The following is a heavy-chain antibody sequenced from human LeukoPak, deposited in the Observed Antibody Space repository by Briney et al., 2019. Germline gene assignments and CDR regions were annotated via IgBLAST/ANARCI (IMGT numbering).Heavy chain of an antibody. V-gene: IGHV4-59*01. D-gene: IGHD2-15*01. CDR1: GGSISSYY. J-gene: IGHJ3*02. CDR3: ARRRSGGQLPGYAFDI. Sequence: SETLSLTCTVSGGSISSYYWSWIRQPPGKGLEWIGYIYYSGSTNYNPSLKSRVTISVDTSKNQFSLKLSSVTAADTAVYYCARRRSGGQLPGYAFDIWGQGTMVTVSS. CDR2: IYYSGST.